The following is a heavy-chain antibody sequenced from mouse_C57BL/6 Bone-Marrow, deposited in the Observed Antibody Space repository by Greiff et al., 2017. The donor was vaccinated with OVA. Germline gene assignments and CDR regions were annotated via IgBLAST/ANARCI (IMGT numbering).Heavy chain of an antibody. CDR2: IRSKSNNYAT. CDR1: GFSFNTYA. D-gene: IGHD2-5*01. V-gene: IGHV10-1*01. CDR3: VRSYYSNYVAMDY. Sequence: DVKLQESGGGLVQPKGSLKLSCAASGFSFNTYAMNWVRQAPGKGLEWVARIRSKSNNYATYYADSVKDRFTISRDDSESMLYLQMNNLKTEDTAMYYCVRSYYSNYVAMDYWGQGTSVTVSS. J-gene: IGHJ4*01.